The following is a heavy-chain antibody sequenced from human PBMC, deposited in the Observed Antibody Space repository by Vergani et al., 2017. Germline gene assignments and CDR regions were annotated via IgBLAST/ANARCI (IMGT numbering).Heavy chain of an antibody. D-gene: IGHD3-3*01. CDR1: GFTFSSYA. CDR3: AKDRVVFGVVNGDWYFDL. Sequence: EVQLLESGGGLVQPGGSLRLSCAASGFTFSSYAMSWVRQAPGKGLEWVSAISGSGGSTYYADSVKGRFTISRDNSKNTLYLQMNSLRAEDTAVYYCAKDRVVFGVVNGDWYFDLWGRGTLVTVSS. CDR2: ISGSGGST. V-gene: IGHV3-23*01. J-gene: IGHJ2*01.